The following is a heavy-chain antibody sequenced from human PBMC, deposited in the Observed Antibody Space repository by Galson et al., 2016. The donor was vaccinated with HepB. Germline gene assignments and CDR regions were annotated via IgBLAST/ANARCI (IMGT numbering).Heavy chain of an antibody. D-gene: IGHD5-18*01. Sequence: ETLSLTCTVSGGSISSRNYYWGCIRQPPGKGLEWIGSIYYSGSTYYNPSLKSRVTISVDTSKNQFSLKLSSVTAADTAVYYCARDLYSYGYRNYFDYWGQGTLVTVSS. CDR2: IYYSGST. J-gene: IGHJ4*02. V-gene: IGHV4-39*07. CDR3: ARDLYSYGYRNYFDY. CDR1: GGSISSRNYY.